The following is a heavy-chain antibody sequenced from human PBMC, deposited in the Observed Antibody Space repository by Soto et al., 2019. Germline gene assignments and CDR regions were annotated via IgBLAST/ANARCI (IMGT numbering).Heavy chain of an antibody. J-gene: IGHJ4*02. CDR3: ARETGSYQTLDY. V-gene: IGHV1-69*13. CDR2: IIPIFGTA. CDR1: GGTFSSYA. D-gene: IGHD3-10*01. Sequence: ASVKVSCKASGGTFSSYAISWVRQAPGQGLEWMGGIIPIFGTANYAQKFQGRVTITADESTSTAYMELSSLRSEDTAVYYCARETGSYQTLDYWGQGTLVTVSS.